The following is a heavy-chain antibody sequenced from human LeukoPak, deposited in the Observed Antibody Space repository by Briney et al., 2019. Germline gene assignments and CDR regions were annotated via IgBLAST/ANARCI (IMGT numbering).Heavy chain of an antibody. CDR2: ISYDGSNK. CDR1: GFTFSSYG. Sequence: GGSLRLSCAASGFTFSSYGMHWVRQAPGKGLEWVSFISYDGSNKYYADSVKGRFTISRDNSKNTLYLQMNSLRAEDTAVYYCAKDLWFGEVKRRTYGMDVWGQGTTVTVSS. J-gene: IGHJ6*02. D-gene: IGHD3-10*01. V-gene: IGHV3-30*18. CDR3: AKDLWFGEVKRRTYGMDV.